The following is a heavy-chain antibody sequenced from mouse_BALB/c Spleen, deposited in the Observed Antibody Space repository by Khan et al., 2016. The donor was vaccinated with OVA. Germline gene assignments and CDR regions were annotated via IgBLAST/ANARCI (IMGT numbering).Heavy chain of an antibody. J-gene: IGHJ2*01. CDR1: GFNIKDSY. CDR2: IDPENGNT. V-gene: IGHV14-1*02. Sequence: VQLQQSGTELVRPGALVRLSCTASGFNIKDSYIHWVKQRPDQGLEWIGWIDPENGNTIYDPTFQGQASITADTSSNTAYLQLSSLTSGDTAVYYGPRSILLYFDYWGQGTTLTVSS. CDR3: PRSILLYFDY. D-gene: IGHD2-3*01.